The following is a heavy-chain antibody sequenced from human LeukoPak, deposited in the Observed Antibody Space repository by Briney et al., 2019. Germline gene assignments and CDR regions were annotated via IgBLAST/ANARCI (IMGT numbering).Heavy chain of an antibody. Sequence: GGSLRLSCAASGFTFSSYSLSWVRQAPGKGLEWVSFISSSSITIYYADSVKGRFTISRDNAEESLYLQMNSLRAEDTAVYYCARDRGGSYSAIDYWGQGTLVTVSS. V-gene: IGHV3-48*04. CDR1: GFTFSSYS. J-gene: IGHJ4*02. D-gene: IGHD2-15*01. CDR3: ARDRGGSYSAIDY. CDR2: ISSSSITI.